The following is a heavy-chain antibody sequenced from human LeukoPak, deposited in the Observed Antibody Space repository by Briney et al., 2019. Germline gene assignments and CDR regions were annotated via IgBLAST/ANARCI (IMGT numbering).Heavy chain of an antibody. D-gene: IGHD6-13*01. CDR3: ANGTLEAQLVSPFDY. V-gene: IGHV3-9*01. Sequence: GRSLRLSRAASGFTFDDYAMHWVRQAPGKGLEWVSGISWDSGSIGYADSVKGRFTISRDNAKNSLYLQMNSLRAEDTALYYCANGTLEAQLVSPFDYWGQGTLVTVSS. CDR2: ISWDSGSI. J-gene: IGHJ4*02. CDR1: GFTFDDYA.